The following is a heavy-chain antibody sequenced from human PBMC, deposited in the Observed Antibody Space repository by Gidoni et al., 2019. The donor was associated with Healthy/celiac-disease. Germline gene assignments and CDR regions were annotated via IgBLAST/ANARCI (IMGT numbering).Heavy chain of an antibody. CDR1: GYTFTSYY. D-gene: IGHD3-22*01. J-gene: IGHJ4*02. Sequence: QVQLVQSGAEVKKPGASVKVSCKASGYTFTSYYMHWVRQAPGQGLEWMGIINPSGGSTSYAQKFQGRVTMTRDTSTSTVYMELSSLRSEDTAVYYCARDNSLDDSSGYYAHWGQGTLVTVSS. CDR2: INPSGGST. V-gene: IGHV1-46*01. CDR3: ARDNSLDDSSGYYAH.